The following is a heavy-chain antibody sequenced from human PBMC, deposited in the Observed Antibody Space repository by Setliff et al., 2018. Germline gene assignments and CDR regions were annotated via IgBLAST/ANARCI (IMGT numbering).Heavy chain of an antibody. CDR2: VYDSGTT. V-gene: IGHV4-39*01. J-gene: IGHJ4*02. Sequence: SETLSLICTVPGGSISSISYYWGWIRQPPGKGLEWIGTVYDSGTTFYNPSLKSRVTICVDTSKNQFSLNLNSVTAADAGVYYFASCRYQVPYDYWGQGILVTVSS. CDR3: ASCRYQVPYDY. D-gene: IGHD2-2*01. CDR1: GGSISSISYY.